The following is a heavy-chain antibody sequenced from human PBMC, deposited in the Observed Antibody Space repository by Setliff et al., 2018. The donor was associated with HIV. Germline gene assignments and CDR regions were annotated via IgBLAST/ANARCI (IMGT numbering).Heavy chain of an antibody. D-gene: IGHD1-7*01. CDR1: GFIFKNYD. CDR2: ISISGFTI. V-gene: IGHV3-48*03. Sequence: GGSLRLSCAASGFIFKNYDMNWVRQAPGKGLEWVSFISISGFTIHYGDSVKGRFTVSRDNSKNTLYLQMNSLRAEDTAVYYCAKDRRGITGTKSCAWFDPWGQGTLVTVSS. CDR3: AKDRRGITGTKSCAWFDP. J-gene: IGHJ5*02.